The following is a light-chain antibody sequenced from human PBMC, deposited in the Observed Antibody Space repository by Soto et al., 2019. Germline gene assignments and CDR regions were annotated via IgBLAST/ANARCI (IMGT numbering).Light chain of an antibody. CDR3: QQTKSFPLT. Sequence: DIEMTQSPSSVSACVGDRVTITCRASQGISSWLTWYQQKPGKAPNLLMNAASNLQSGVPSRFSASGSGTDFSLTISSLQPEDFATYYCQQTKSFPLTFGGGTKVEIK. CDR2: AAS. CDR1: QGISSW. V-gene: IGKV1-12*01. J-gene: IGKJ4*01.